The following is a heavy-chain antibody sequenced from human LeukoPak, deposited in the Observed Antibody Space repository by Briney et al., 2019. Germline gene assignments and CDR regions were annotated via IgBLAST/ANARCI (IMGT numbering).Heavy chain of an antibody. V-gene: IGHV1-24*01. CDR1: GYTLTELS. CDR3: ATAPLRYYDFWSGYYVY. CDR2: FDPEDGET. D-gene: IGHD3-3*01. Sequence: GASVKVSCKVSGYTLTELSMHWVRQAPGKGLEWMGGFDPEDGETIYAQKFQGRVTMTEDTSTDTAYMELSSLRSEDTAVYYCATAPLRYYDFWSGYYVYWGQGTLVTVSS. J-gene: IGHJ4*02.